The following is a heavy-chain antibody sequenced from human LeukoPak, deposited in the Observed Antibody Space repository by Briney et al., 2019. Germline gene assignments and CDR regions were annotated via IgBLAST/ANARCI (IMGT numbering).Heavy chain of an antibody. J-gene: IGHJ5*02. V-gene: IGHV4-30-4*07. D-gene: IGHD4-17*01. CDR3: ARSDYGYFDP. Sequence: SETLSLTCVVSGGSISGVAYSWSWIRQPPGKGLEWLGYIYYSGNTFYNPSLKTRVTISLDTSKNQFSLRLTSVTAADTAVYFCARSDYGYFDPWGQGTLVTVSS. CDR1: GGSISGVAYS. CDR2: IYYSGNT.